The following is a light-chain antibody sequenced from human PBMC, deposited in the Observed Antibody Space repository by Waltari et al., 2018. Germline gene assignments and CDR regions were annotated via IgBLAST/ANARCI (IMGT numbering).Light chain of an antibody. CDR1: RSDVGAYDY. Sequence: QSALTQPRSVSGSPGQSLTISCTGTRSDVGAYDYVSWYQQRPGKAPKLIIYDVTERPSGVPDRFSGSKSDNKASLTISGLQADDEADYYCCSYAGRYTNYVFGSGTKVTVL. J-gene: IGLJ1*01. CDR2: DVT. CDR3: CSYAGRYTNYV. V-gene: IGLV2-11*01.